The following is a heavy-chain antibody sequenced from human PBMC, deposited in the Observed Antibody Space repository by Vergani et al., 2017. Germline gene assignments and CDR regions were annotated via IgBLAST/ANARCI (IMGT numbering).Heavy chain of an antibody. CDR3: AKAVSNWNDERNWFDS. J-gene: IGHJ5*01. D-gene: IGHD1-1*01. CDR2: ISGSGGST. V-gene: IGHV3-23*01. Sequence: EVQLLESGGGLVQPGGSLRLSCAASGFTFSSYAMSWVRQAPGKGLEWVSAISGSGGSTYYADSVKGRCTLSRDNSKNTLYLQMNSLRAEDTAVYYCAKAVSNWNDERNWFDSWGQGTLVTVSS. CDR1: GFTFSSYA.